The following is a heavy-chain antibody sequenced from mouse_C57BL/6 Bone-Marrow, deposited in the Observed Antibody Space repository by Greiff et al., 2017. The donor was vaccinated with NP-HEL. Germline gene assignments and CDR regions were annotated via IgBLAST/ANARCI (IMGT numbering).Heavy chain of an antibody. V-gene: IGHV1-63*01. CDR3: ARWHYYGSSSYAMDY. Sequence: QVQLKQSGAELVRPGTSVKMSCKASGYTFTNYWIGWAKQRPGHGLEWIGDIYPGGGYTNYNEKFKGKATLTADKSSSTAYMQFSSLTSEDSAIYYCARWHYYGSSSYAMDYWGQGTSVTVSS. CDR2: IYPGGGYT. J-gene: IGHJ4*01. D-gene: IGHD1-1*01. CDR1: GYTFTNYW.